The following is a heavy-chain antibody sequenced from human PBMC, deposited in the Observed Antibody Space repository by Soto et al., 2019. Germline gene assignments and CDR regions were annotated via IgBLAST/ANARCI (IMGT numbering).Heavy chain of an antibody. CDR1: GFTFSSYS. Sequence: EVQLVESGGGLVKPGGSLRLSCAASGFTFSSYSMNWVRQAPGKGLEWVSSISSSSRYIYYADSLKGRFTISRDNAKNSLYLQMNSLRAEDTAVYYCARDQGGYNYGYWGQGTLVTVSS. D-gene: IGHD5-12*01. CDR2: ISSSSRYI. V-gene: IGHV3-21*01. J-gene: IGHJ4*02. CDR3: ARDQGGYNYGY.